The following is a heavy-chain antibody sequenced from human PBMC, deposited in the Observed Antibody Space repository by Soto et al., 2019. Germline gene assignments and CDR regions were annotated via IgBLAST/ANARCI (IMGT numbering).Heavy chain of an antibody. CDR1: GGSFSGYY. CDR3: ARASYCSSTSCSSMGYYFDY. Sequence: SETLSLTCAVYGGSFSGYYWSWIRQPPGKGLEWIGEINHSGSTNYNPSLKSRVTISVDTSKNQFSLKLSSVTAADTAVYYCARASYCSSTSCSSMGYYFDYWGQGTLVTVSS. V-gene: IGHV4-34*01. CDR2: INHSGST. D-gene: IGHD2-2*01. J-gene: IGHJ4*02.